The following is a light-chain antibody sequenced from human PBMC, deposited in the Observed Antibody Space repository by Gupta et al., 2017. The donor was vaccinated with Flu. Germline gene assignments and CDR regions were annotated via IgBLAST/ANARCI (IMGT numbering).Light chain of an antibody. CDR3: VQALPTPIT. Sequence: VLTQSQLSLSVTPGEPASICCRSSQSLLHDSGYIYLDWYLQRPGQSPQLPIYLGSKRASGVRHRYSGRGSGTDFRLIISRGEVEDVGVHSCVQALPTPITFGGGTKVEIK. CDR1: QSLLHDSGYIY. V-gene: IGKV2-28*01. CDR2: LGS. J-gene: IGKJ4*01.